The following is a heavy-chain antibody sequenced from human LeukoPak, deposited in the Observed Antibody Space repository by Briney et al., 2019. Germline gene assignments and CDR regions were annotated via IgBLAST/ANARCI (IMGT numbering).Heavy chain of an antibody. J-gene: IGHJ4*02. D-gene: IGHD3-10*01. CDR3: AGVPHLRFGMVRGPFDY. V-gene: IGHV4-34*01. CDR1: GGSFIGYY. Sequence: SETLSLTCAVYGGSFIGYYWSWIRQPPGKGLEWIGEINHSGSTNYNPSLKSRVTISVDTSKNQFSLKLSSVTAADTAVYYCAGVPHLRFGMVRGPFDYWGQGTLVTVSS. CDR2: INHSGST.